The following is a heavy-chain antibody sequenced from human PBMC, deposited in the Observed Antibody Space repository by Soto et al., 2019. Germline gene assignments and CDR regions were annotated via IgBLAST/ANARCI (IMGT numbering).Heavy chain of an antibody. J-gene: IGHJ1*01. V-gene: IGHV4-59*01. CDR1: GGSFNRDY. Sequence: QVQLQESGPGLVKPSETLSLICTVSGGSFNRDYWSWVRQSPGKGLEWIGNIHYSESTVYNPSLRSRISISSDTPKNQFSLRLTSVSAADTAVYYCTRGGGWLPEDWGQGTLVTVSS. D-gene: IGHD5-12*01. CDR3: TRGGGWLPED. CDR2: IHYSEST.